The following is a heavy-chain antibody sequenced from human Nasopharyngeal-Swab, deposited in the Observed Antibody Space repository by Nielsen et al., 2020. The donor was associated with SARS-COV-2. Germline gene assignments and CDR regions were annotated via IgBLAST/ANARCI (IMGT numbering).Heavy chain of an antibody. CDR2: ISYDGSNK. CDR1: GFTFSSYA. V-gene: IGHV3-30-3*01. J-gene: IGHJ6*02. CDR3: ARELWIQDYYYYYGMDV. D-gene: IGHD5-18*01. Sequence: GESLKISFAASGFTFSSYAMHWVRQAPGKGLEWVAVISYDGSNKYYADSVKGRFTISRDNSKNTLYLQMNSLRAEDTAVYYCARELWIQDYYYYYGMDVWGQGTTVTVSS.